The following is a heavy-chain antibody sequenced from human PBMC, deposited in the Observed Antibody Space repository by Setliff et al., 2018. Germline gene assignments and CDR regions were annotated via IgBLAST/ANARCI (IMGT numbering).Heavy chain of an antibody. Sequence: PGGSLRLSCAASGFTFSSCAMHWVRQAPGKGLEWVAVISYDGINNYYADSVKGRLTISRDNSKNTLYLQMNRLSPEDTAVYYCAKSGGDHCCPLYHHYYMDVWGTGTTVTVSS. D-gene: IGHD2-21*02. CDR3: AKSGGDHCCPLYHHYYMDV. CDR2: ISYDGINN. V-gene: IGHV3-30*07. J-gene: IGHJ6*03. CDR1: GFTFSSCA.